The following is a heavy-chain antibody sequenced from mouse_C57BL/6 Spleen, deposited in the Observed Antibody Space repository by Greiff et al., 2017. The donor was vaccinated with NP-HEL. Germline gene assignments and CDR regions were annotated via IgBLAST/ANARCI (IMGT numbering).Heavy chain of an antibody. CDR2: INPSNGGT. Sequence: VQLQQSGTELVKPGASVKLSCKASGYTFTSYWMHWVKQRPGQGLEWIGNINPSNGGTNYNEKFKSKATLTVDKSSSTAYMQLSSLTSEDSAVYYCARNGYDTAWFAYWGQGTLVTVSA. CDR1: GYTFTSYW. CDR3: ARNGYDTAWFAY. D-gene: IGHD2-2*01. V-gene: IGHV1-53*01. J-gene: IGHJ3*01.